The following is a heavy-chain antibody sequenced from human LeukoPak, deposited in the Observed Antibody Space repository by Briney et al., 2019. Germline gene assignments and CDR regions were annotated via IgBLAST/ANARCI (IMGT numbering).Heavy chain of an antibody. CDR3: ARQIWDYDSSGYTLDY. Sequence: SETLSLTCTVSGGSIISSSDNWGWIRQPPGKGLESIGSVYYSGSTYYNPSLKSRVTISVDTSKNQFSLKLNSVTAAETAVYYSARQIWDYDSSGYTLDYWGQGTLVTVSS. V-gene: IGHV4-39*01. D-gene: IGHD3-22*01. CDR2: VYYSGST. CDR1: GGSIISSSDN. J-gene: IGHJ4*02.